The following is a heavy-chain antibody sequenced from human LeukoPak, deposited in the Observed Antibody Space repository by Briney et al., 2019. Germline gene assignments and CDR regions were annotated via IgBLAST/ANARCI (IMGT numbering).Heavy chain of an antibody. J-gene: IGHJ4*02. D-gene: IGHD3-22*01. CDR2: IYHSGST. CDR3: ARHGVDRDSNDIFDY. CDR1: CYSISSGYY. Sequence: KPSETLSLNCAVSCYSISSGYYWGWIRQPPGKGLEGIGSIYHSGSTYYNPSLKSRVTISVDTSKNQFSLKLSSVTAADTAVYYCARHGVDRDSNDIFDYWGQGTLVTVSS. V-gene: IGHV4-38-2*01.